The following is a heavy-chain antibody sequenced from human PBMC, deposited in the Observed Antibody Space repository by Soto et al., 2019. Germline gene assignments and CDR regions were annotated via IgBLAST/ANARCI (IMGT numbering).Heavy chain of an antibody. CDR2: IWYDGSNK. Sequence: QVQLVESGGGVVQPGRSLRLSCAASGFTFSSYGMHWVRQAPGKGLEWVAVIWYDGSNKYYADSVKGRFTISRDNSKNTLYLQMKSLRDEDTAVYYCARDPVRWLQFPPDYWGQGTLVTVSS. J-gene: IGHJ4*02. V-gene: IGHV3-33*01. D-gene: IGHD5-12*01. CDR1: GFTFSSYG. CDR3: ARDPVRWLQFPPDY.